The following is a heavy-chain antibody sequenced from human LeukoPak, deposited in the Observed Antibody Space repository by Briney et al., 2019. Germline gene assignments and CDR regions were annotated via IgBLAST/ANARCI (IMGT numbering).Heavy chain of an antibody. V-gene: IGHV3-48*03. CDR2: ISSSGSTI. Sequence: GGSLRLSCAASGFTFSSYEMNWVRQAPGKGLEWVSYISSSGSTIYYADSVKGRFTISRDNAKNSLYLQMNSLRAEDTAVYYCARGDYYDSGGYYYPPLWGQGTLVTVSS. CDR1: GFTFSSYE. J-gene: IGHJ4*02. D-gene: IGHD3-22*01. CDR3: ARGDYYDSGGYYYPPL.